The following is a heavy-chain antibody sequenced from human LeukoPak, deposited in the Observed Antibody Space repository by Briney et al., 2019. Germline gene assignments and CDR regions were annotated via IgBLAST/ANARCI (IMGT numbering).Heavy chain of an antibody. CDR1: GFTFTTNA. J-gene: IGHJ5*02. D-gene: IGHD3-22*01. Sequence: PGGTLRLSCAASGFTFTTNAMRWVRHAPGKGLEWGSAISGRTGGTYHADSVKSRLTISRDNSTKTLYLQMNSLRADDTAVYYCAKDSQATYYYDSSGPNWFDPWGQGTLVTVSS. CDR3: AKDSQATYYYDSSGPNWFDP. CDR2: ISGRTGGT. V-gene: IGHV3-23*01.